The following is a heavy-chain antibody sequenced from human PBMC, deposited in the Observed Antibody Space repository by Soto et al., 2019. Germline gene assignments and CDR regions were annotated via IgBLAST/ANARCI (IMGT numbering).Heavy chain of an antibody. CDR3: ASRDYYGSGSYPFDY. J-gene: IGHJ4*02. Sequence: PSETLSLTCAVYGGSFSGYYWSWIRQPPGKGLEWIGEINHSGSTNYNPSLKSRVTISVDTSKNQFSLKLSSVTAADTAVYYCASRDYYGSGSYPFDYWGQGTLVTVSS. CDR1: GGSFSGYY. D-gene: IGHD3-10*01. CDR2: INHSGST. V-gene: IGHV4-34*01.